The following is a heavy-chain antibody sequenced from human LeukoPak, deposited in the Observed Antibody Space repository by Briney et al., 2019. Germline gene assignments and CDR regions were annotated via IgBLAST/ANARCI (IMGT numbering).Heavy chain of an antibody. CDR1: GYTFTGYY. J-gene: IGHJ4*02. Sequence: ASVKVSCKASGYTFTGYYVHWVRQAPGQGLEWMGWINPNSGGTKDAQKFQGRVTMTRDTSISTAYMELSSLRSDVTAVYYCARSVEQLANFDYWGQGTLVTVSS. CDR2: INPNSGGT. V-gene: IGHV1-2*02. D-gene: IGHD1-1*01. CDR3: ARSVEQLANFDY.